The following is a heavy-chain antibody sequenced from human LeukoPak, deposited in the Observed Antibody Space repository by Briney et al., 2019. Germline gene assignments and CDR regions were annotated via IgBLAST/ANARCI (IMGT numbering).Heavy chain of an antibody. D-gene: IGHD3-22*01. Sequence: GRSLRLSCAASGFTFSSYGMHWVRQAPGKGLEWVAVIWYDGSNKYYADSVKGRFTISRDNSKNTLYLQMNSLRAEDTAVYYCARAASSRNYYDSSGYYHRCFDYRGQGTLVTVSS. CDR3: ARAASSRNYYDSSGYYHRCFDY. V-gene: IGHV3-33*01. CDR1: GFTFSSYG. CDR2: IWYDGSNK. J-gene: IGHJ4*02.